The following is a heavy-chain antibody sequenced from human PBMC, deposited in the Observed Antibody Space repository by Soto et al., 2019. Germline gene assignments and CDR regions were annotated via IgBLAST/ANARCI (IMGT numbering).Heavy chain of an antibody. CDR3: ARAASFYYDNAGYYQFYY. D-gene: IGHD3-22*01. J-gene: IGHJ4*02. CDR2: IYYDGTI. V-gene: IGHV4-59*12. Sequence: ETLFLTCTVSGGSISGYDWAWVRQPPERGLEWIGFIYYDGTISSNPSLNSRVTLSVDTSKNQFSLRLRSVTAADTAIYYCARAASFYYDNAGYYQFYYWGQGSLVTVSS. CDR1: GGSISGYD.